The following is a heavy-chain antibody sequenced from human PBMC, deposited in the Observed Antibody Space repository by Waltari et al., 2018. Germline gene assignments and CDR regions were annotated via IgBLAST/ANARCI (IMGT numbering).Heavy chain of an antibody. J-gene: IGHJ4*02. CDR3: ARVGVQSGADH. D-gene: IGHD3-10*01. Sequence: QVQLVQSGAEVKEPGASVKGSCEGSGYTFTGYAVTWVRQAPGQGLEWMGWINVLTGNTDYAQKLQGRVTMTRDTSTSTAYVELRSLTSDDTAVYYCARVGVQSGADHWGQGTLDSVSS. CDR1: GYTFTGYA. V-gene: IGHV1-18*01. CDR2: INVLTGNT.